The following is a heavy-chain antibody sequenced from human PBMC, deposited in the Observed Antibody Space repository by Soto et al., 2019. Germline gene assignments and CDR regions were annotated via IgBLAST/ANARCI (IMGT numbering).Heavy chain of an antibody. CDR3: AKDRWIYFFDY. Sequence: PWGSLRLSCAASGFTFSSYGMHWVRQAPGKGLEWVAVISYDGSNKYYADSVKGRFTISRDNSKNTLYLQMNSVRAEDTAVYYCAKDRWIYFFDYWGRGTLLTVSS. CDR2: ISYDGSNK. D-gene: IGHD5-12*01. V-gene: IGHV3-30*18. J-gene: IGHJ4*02. CDR1: GFTFSSYG.